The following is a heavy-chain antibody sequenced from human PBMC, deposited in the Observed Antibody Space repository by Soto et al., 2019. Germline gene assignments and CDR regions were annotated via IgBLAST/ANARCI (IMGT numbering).Heavy chain of an antibody. J-gene: IGHJ6*02. CDR2: ISYDGSNK. CDR3: AKDRSSSSWYYYYYGMDV. D-gene: IGHD6-13*01. CDR1: GFTFSIYG. Sequence: GGSLRRSYAASGFTFSIYGMHGVRQAPGKGLEWVSVISYDGSNKYYADSVKGRFTISRDNSKNTLYLQMNSLRAEDTAVYYCAKDRSSSSWYYYYYGMDVWGRGTTVTVSS. V-gene: IGHV3-30*18.